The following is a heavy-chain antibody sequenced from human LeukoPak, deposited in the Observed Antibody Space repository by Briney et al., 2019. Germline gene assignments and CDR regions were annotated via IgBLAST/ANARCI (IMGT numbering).Heavy chain of an antibody. V-gene: IGHV1-18*01. CDR3: ASILIDFCKGMDV. J-gene: IGHJ6*02. Sequence: GAVKKSCKASGYTFTSYGISWVRQAPGQGLEWMGWISAYNANTNYAQKLQGIVTMTTDTSRSTVYMELRSLRSDDTAVYYCASILIDFCKGMDVWGQG. D-gene: IGHD3-3*01. CDR2: ISAYNANT. CDR1: GYTFTSYG.